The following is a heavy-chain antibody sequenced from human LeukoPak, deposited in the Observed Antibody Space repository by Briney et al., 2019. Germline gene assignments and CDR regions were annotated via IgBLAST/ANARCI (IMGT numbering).Heavy chain of an antibody. D-gene: IGHD5-12*01. CDR1: GFTFTKHW. V-gene: IGHV3-7*03. CDR2: IREDGGEK. Sequence: GGSLRLSCAASGFTFTKHWMSWVRQTKDKGLECVAKIREDGGEKHYVDSVKGRFSISRDNAKNSLYLQMNSLRPEDTALYYCATNGGGDSGYGNFDYWGQGTLVTVSS. CDR3: ATNGGGDSGYGNFDY. J-gene: IGHJ4*02.